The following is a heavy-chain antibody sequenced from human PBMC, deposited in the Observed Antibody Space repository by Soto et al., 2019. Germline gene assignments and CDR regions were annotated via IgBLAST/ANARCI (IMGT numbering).Heavy chain of an antibody. CDR2: IIPIFGTA. Sequence: ASVKVSCKASGGTFSSYAISWVRQAPGQGLEWMGGIIPIFGTANYAQKFQGRVTITADESTSTAYMELSSLRSEDTAVYYCARGNYYDSSGYYYFDYWGQGTLVTVSS. CDR3: ARGNYYDSSGYYYFDY. CDR1: GGTFSSYA. J-gene: IGHJ4*02. V-gene: IGHV1-69*13. D-gene: IGHD3-22*01.